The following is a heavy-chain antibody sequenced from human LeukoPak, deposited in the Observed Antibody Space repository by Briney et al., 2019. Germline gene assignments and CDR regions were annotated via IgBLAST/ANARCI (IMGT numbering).Heavy chain of an antibody. D-gene: IGHD5-12*01. CDR3: ARDRYSGYDYSWYFDY. CDR1: GGSISCYY. J-gene: IGHJ4*02. Sequence: SETLSLTCTVSGGSISCYYWSWIRQPPGKGLEWIGYIYYSGSTNYNPSLKSRVTISVATSKNQFSLKLSSVTAADTAVYYCARDRYSGYDYSWYFDYWGQGTLVTVSS. V-gene: IGHV4-59*01. CDR2: IYYSGST.